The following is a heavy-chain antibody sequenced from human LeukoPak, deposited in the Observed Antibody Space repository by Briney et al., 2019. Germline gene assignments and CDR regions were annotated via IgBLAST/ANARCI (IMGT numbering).Heavy chain of an antibody. J-gene: IGHJ4*02. Sequence: GGSLRLSCAASGFTFSNYAMSWVRQAPGKGLEWVSAISGSASSTYHADSVKGRFTISRDNSKDTLYLQMNSLRADDTAVYYCAKDLRLRGTGYYFDYWGQGTLVTVSS. CDR3: AKDLRLRGTGYYFDY. CDR2: ISGSASST. D-gene: IGHD2-15*01. V-gene: IGHV3-23*01. CDR1: GFTFSNYA.